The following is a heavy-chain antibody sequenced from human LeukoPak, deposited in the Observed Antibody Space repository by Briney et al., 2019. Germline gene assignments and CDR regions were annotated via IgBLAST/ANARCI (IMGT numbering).Heavy chain of an antibody. Sequence: SETLSLTCTVSGGSISSYYWSWIRQPPGKGLEWIGYIYYSGSTNYNPSLKSRVTISVDKSKNQFSLKLSSVTAADTAVYYCASLIPKFGELGIDYWGQGTLVTVSS. CDR1: GGSISSYY. CDR3: ASLIPKFGELGIDY. CDR2: IYYSGST. V-gene: IGHV4-59*12. J-gene: IGHJ4*02. D-gene: IGHD3-10*01.